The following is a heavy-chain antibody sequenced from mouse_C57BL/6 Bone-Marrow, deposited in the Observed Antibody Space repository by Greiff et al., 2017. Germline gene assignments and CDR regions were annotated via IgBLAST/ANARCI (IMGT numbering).Heavy chain of an antibody. CDR2: INYDGSST. D-gene: IGHD1-1*01. V-gene: IGHV5-16*01. CDR1: GFTFSDYY. CDR3: ARGTTVVPPYAMDY. Sequence: EVKLMESEGGLVQPGSSMKLSCTASGFTFSDYYMAWVRQVPEKGLEWVANINYDGSSTYYLDSLKSRFIISRDNAKNILYLQMSSLKSEDTATYYCARGTTVVPPYAMDYWGQGTSVTVSS. J-gene: IGHJ4*01.